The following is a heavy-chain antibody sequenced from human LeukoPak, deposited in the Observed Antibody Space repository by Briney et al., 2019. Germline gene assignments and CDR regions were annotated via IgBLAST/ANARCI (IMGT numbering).Heavy chain of an antibody. D-gene: IGHD4-4*01. V-gene: IGHV3-11*01. CDR3: ARTDYSNYDNYYYGMDV. J-gene: IGHJ6*02. Sequence: GGSLRLSCAASGFTFSDYYMSWIRQAPGKGLEWVSYISSSGSTMYYADSVKGRFTISRDNAKNSLYLQMNSLRAEDTAVYYCARTDYSNYDNYYYGMDVWGQGTTVTVSS. CDR2: ISSSGSTM. CDR1: GFTFSDYY.